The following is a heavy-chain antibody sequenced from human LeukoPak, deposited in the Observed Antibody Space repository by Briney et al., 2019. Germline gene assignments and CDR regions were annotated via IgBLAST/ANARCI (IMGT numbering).Heavy chain of an antibody. CDR3: TRSTGNPPDY. Sequence: GESLKISCQGSGFTFTDYWIGWVRQMPGKGLEWMGIIYPGDSDTRYSPSFDGHITISADQSIGTAFLQWSSLKASDTAIYFCTRSTGNPPDYWGQGTLVSVS. CDR2: IYPGDSDT. CDR1: GFTFTDYW. V-gene: IGHV5-51*01. J-gene: IGHJ4*02. D-gene: IGHD1-1*01.